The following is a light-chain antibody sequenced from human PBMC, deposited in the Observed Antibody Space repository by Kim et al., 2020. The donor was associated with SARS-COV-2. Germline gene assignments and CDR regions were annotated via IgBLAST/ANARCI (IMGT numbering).Light chain of an antibody. CDR3: QQYDNRPLT. V-gene: IGKV1-33*01. Sequence: DIQMTQSPSSLSASVGDRVTITCQASQDISNYLNWYQQKPGKAPKLLIYDASNLETGVPSRFSGSGSGTEFTFTISSLQPEDIATYYCQQYDNRPLTFGGGTKVDIK. CDR1: QDISNY. CDR2: DAS. J-gene: IGKJ4*01.